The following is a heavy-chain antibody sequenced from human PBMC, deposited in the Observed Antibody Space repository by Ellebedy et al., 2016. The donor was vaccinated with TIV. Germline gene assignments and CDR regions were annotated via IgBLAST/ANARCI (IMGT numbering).Heavy chain of an antibody. CDR3: ARQPTTVTGNFDY. CDR2: IIPIFGTA. Sequence: AASVKVSCKASGYTFTSYGISWVRQAPGQGLEWMGGIIPIFGTANYAQKFQGRVTITADESTSTAYMELSSLRSEDTAVYYCARQPTTVTGNFDYWGQGTLVTVSS. CDR1: GYTFTSYG. D-gene: IGHD4-17*01. V-gene: IGHV1-69*13. J-gene: IGHJ4*02.